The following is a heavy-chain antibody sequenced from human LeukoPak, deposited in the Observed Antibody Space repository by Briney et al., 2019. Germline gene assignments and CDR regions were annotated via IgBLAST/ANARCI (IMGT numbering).Heavy chain of an antibody. CDR3: ARDRGHDYGGNYYFDY. D-gene: IGHD4-23*01. J-gene: IGHJ4*02. V-gene: IGHV1-2*02. CDR1: GYTFTGYY. Sequence: ASAKVSCKSSGYTFTGYYMHWVRQAPGQGLEWMGWINPNSGGTNYAQKFQGRVTMTRDTSISTAYMELSRLRSDDTAVYYCARDRGHDYGGNYYFDYWGQGTLVTVSS. CDR2: INPNSGGT.